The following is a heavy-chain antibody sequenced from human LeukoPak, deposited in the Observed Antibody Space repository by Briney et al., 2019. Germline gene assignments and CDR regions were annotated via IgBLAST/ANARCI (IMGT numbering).Heavy chain of an antibody. V-gene: IGHV3-30-3*01. CDR1: GFTFSSYA. D-gene: IGHD5-12*01. CDR2: ISYDGSNK. Sequence: GRSLRLSCAASGFTFSSYAMHWGRQAPGKGLEWVAVISYDGSNKYYADSVKGRFTISRDNSKNTLYLQMNSLRAEDTAVYYCARDGYSGYDLLDYWGQGTLVTVSS. J-gene: IGHJ4*02. CDR3: ARDGYSGYDLLDY.